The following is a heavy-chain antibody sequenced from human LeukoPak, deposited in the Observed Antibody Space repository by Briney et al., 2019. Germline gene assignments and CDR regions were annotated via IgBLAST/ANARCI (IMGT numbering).Heavy chain of an antibody. D-gene: IGHD1-7*01. CDR1: GFTFSSYT. V-gene: IGHV3-21*01. J-gene: IGHJ6*02. CDR2: ISSSSSYI. CDR3: ARGGELLPYYYYGMDV. Sequence: KPGGSLRLSCAASGFTFSSYTMNWLRQAPGKGLEWVSSISSSSSYIYYADSVKGRFTISRDNAKNSLYLQMNSLRAEDTAVYYCARGGELLPYYYYGMDVWGQGTTVTVSS.